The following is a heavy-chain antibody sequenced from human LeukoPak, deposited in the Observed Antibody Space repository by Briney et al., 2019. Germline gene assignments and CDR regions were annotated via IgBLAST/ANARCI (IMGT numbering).Heavy chain of an antibody. CDR3: ARLLSSYRVDY. D-gene: IGHD3-16*02. J-gene: IGHJ4*02. V-gene: IGHV4-30-2*03. CDR1: GGSISSGGYS. Sequence: PSQTLSLTCTVSGGSISSGGYSWSWIRQHPGKGLEWIGYIYYSGSTHYNPSLKSRVTISVDTSKNQFSLKLSSVTAADTAVYYCARLLSSYRVDYWGQGTLVTVSS. CDR2: IYYSGST.